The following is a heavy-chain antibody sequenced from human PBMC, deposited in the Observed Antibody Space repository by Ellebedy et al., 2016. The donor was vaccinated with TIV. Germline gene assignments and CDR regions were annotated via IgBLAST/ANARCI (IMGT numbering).Heavy chain of an antibody. CDR1: GDSFSSYW. Sequence: GESLKISCTVSGDSFSSYWIGWVRQMPGKDLEWLGIIYPDDSDTRYSPSFQGQVTISADKSISTAYLQWSSLKASDTAIYYCARGYYFDFWGQGTLVTVSS. CDR3: ARGYYFDF. V-gene: IGHV5-51*01. CDR2: IYPDDSDT. J-gene: IGHJ4*02.